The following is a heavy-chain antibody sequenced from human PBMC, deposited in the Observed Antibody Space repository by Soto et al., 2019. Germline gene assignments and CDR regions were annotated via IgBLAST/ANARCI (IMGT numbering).Heavy chain of an antibody. Sequence: GGSLRLSCAASGFTFSSYAMSWVRQAPGKGLEWVSAISGSGGSTYYADSVKGRFTISRDNSKNTLYLQMNSLRAEDTAVYYCAKDTEGFWSGYPFFDYWGQGTLVTVSS. CDR1: GFTFSSYA. V-gene: IGHV3-23*01. CDR2: ISGSGGST. CDR3: AKDTEGFWSGYPFFDY. D-gene: IGHD3-3*01. J-gene: IGHJ4*02.